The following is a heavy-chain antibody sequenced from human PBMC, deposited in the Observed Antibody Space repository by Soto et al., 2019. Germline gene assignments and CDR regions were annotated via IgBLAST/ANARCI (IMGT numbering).Heavy chain of an antibody. CDR2: IYYSGST. CDR1: GGSISSYY. Sequence: SETLSLTCTVSGGSISSYYWSWIRQPPGKGLEWIGYIYYSGSTNYNPSLKSRVTISVDTSKNQFSLKLSSVTAADTAVYYCARAQTYYDILTGYGGPYYYYYGMDVWGQGTTVTAP. D-gene: IGHD3-9*01. V-gene: IGHV4-59*01. CDR3: ARAQTYYDILTGYGGPYYYYYGMDV. J-gene: IGHJ6*02.